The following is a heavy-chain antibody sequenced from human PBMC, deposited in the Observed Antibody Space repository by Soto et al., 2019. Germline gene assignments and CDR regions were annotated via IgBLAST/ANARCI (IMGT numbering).Heavy chain of an antibody. CDR1: GGSISSGLHY. CDR2: IYNTGST. Sequence: QVQLQESGPGLMKPSQTLSLTCTVSGGSISSGLHYWSWIRQRPGKGLEWIAYIYNTGSTYYNPSLKSRITISVDTSNNQFSLKMSSVTAADTAVYYCARGMPYYFDYWGQGSLVTVSS. D-gene: IGHD2-2*01. V-gene: IGHV4-31*03. J-gene: IGHJ4*02. CDR3: ARGMPYYFDY.